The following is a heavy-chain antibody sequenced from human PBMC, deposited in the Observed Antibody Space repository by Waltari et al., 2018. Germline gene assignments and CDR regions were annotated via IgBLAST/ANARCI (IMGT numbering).Heavy chain of an antibody. V-gene: IGHV4-38-2*01. D-gene: IGHD1-26*01. Sequence: QVQLRESGPGLVKSSETLTLTCDVPGDSISSGFDWAWIRQPPGEGPEWIGSVYHSGTTFYNPSLKSRVTMSVDTSKKHFSLSLTSVTAADTAVYYCARATCSHGGCSMYYFDYYMDVWGKGITVTVSS. J-gene: IGHJ6*03. CDR2: VYHSGTT. CDR3: ARATCSHGGCSMYYFDYYMDV. CDR1: GDSISSGFD.